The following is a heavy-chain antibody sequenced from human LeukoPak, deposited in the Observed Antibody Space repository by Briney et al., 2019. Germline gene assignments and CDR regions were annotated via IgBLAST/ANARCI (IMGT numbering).Heavy chain of an antibody. V-gene: IGHV4-59*01. CDR1: AGSISTYY. CDR3: AITTRDDFGEYYFDD. J-gene: IGHJ4*02. D-gene: IGHD4-17*01. CDR2: IYHGGSA. Sequence: PSETLSLTRAVSAGSISTYYWSWIRQPQERGLEWIGYIYHGGSAMYSPSLRSRVTISVDRPNNHFSLNLTSVTAADTAVYFCAITTRDDFGEYYFDDWGKGTLVTVSS.